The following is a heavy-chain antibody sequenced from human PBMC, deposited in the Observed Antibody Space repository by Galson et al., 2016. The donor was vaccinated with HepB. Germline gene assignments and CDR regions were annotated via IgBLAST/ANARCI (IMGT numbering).Heavy chain of an antibody. D-gene: IGHD6-19*01. CDR2: ISGDGTNK. V-gene: IGHV3-30*18. Sequence: SLRLSCAASGFSFGSYAMHWVRQTPAKGLEWVAVISGDGTNKYYADSVKGRFTIYRDNSKSTLYLQMSSLRADDTAVYSCAKKGYSSGKFDAFDIWGQGTVVTVAS. CDR1: GFSFGSYA. CDR3: AKKGYSSGKFDAFDI. J-gene: IGHJ3*02.